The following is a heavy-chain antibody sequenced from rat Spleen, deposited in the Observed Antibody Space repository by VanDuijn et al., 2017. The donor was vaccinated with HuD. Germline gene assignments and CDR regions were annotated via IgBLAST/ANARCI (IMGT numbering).Heavy chain of an antibody. CDR3: TRGDYGGYRYFDY. CDR2: ITNAAGKV. Sequence: EVQLVESGGGLVQPGRSLKLSCAASGFTFNNYYMAWVRQAPKEGLEWVASITNAAGKVHYPDSVKGRFTISRDNAQNTLYLQMSKLGSEDTAIYYCTRGDYGGYRYFDYWGQGVMVTVSS. V-gene: IGHV5-25*01. D-gene: IGHD1-11*01. CDR1: GFTFNNYY. J-gene: IGHJ2*01.